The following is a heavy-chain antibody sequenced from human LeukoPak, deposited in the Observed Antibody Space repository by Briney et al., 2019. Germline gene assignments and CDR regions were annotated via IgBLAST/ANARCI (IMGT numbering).Heavy chain of an antibody. CDR2: MHHSGST. D-gene: IGHD2-8*02. V-gene: IGHV4-39*02. J-gene: IGHJ3*02. CDR1: GGSMIGYF. CDR3: ARVSVPGGVYVPVSAFDM. Sequence: SETLSLTCTVSGGSMIGYFWGWIRQPPGKGLEWIGTMHHSGSTFYNPSLKSRVTMSVDESKNHFSLKLSSVSAADTAVYYCARVSVPGGVYVPVSAFDMWGQGTMVTVSS.